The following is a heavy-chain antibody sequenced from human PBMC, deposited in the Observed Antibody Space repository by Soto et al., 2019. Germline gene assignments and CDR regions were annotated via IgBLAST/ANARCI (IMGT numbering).Heavy chain of an antibody. CDR1: GFTFSSYA. D-gene: IGHD2-2*01. CDR3: ARGPQVVPAAHPPGATNYGMDV. V-gene: IGHV3-30-3*01. J-gene: IGHJ6*02. Sequence: PGGSLRLSCAASGFTFSSYAMHWVRQAPGKGLEWVAVISYDGSNKYYADSVKGRFTISRDNSKNTLYLQMNSLRAEDTAVYYCARGPQVVPAAHPPGATNYGMDVWGQGTKVTVSS. CDR2: ISYDGSNK.